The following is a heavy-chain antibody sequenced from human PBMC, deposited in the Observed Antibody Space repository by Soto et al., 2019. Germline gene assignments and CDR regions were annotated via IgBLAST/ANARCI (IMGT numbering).Heavy chain of an antibody. V-gene: IGHV1-69*01. CDR2: IIPIFGTA. D-gene: IGHD1-26*01. CDR1: GGTFSSYS. J-gene: IGHJ4*02. Sequence: QVQLVQSGAEVKKPGSSVKVSCKASGGTFSSYSINWGRQAPGQGLEWMGEIIPIFGTANYAQKFQGRVTITAGDSTSPAYMELSSLRSEDTAVYFCARDGGRHSGGIDYWGQGTLVSVSS. CDR3: ARDGGRHSGGIDY.